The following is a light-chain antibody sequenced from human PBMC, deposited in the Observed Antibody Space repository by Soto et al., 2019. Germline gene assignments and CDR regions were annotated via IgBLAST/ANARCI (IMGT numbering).Light chain of an antibody. CDR1: SSDVGSYDY. CDR3: SSYTTSSIWV. V-gene: IGLV2-14*01. J-gene: IGLJ3*02. CDR2: EVS. Sequence: QSALTQPASVSGSPVQSITISCNGTSSDVGSYDYVSWYLHHPGKAPKLMIYEVSNRPSGVSNRFSGSKSGNTASLTISGLQAEDEADYYCSSYTTSSIWVFGGGTKLTVL.